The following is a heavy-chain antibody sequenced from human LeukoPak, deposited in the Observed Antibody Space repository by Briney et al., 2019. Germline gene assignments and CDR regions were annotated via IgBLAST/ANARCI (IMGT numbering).Heavy chain of an antibody. V-gene: IGHV3-23*01. CDR3: AKSPGTMVRGVSYFDY. D-gene: IGHD3-10*01. CDR2: ISGSGGST. J-gene: IGHJ4*02. Sequence: GGSLRLSSAASGFTFSSYAMSWVRQAPGKGLEWVSAISGSGGSTYYADSVKGRFTISRDNSKNTLYLQMNSLRAEDTAVYYCAKSPGTMVRGVSYFDYWGQGTLVTVSS. CDR1: GFTFSSYA.